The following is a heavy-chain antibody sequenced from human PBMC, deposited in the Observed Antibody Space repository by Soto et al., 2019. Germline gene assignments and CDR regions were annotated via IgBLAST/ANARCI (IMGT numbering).Heavy chain of an antibody. CDR2: ISAYNGNT. J-gene: IGHJ4*02. CDR1: GYTFTSYA. V-gene: IGHV1-18*01. D-gene: IGHD3-16*01. CDR3: ARDHGGGITFE. Sequence: QVQLVQSGAEVKKPGASVKVSCKASGYTFTSYAISWVRQAPGQGLEWMGWISAYNGNTKYAQKLQGRVTMTTDTATSTAYRELTSLRSDDTAVYSCARDHGGGITFEWGQGTLVTVSS.